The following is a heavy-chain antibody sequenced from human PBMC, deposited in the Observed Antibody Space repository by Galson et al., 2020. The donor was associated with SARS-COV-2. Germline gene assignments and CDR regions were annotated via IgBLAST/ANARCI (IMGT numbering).Heavy chain of an antibody. J-gene: IGHJ4*02. CDR1: GFTFSSSA. D-gene: IGHD3-22*01. Sequence: QLGESLKISCAASGFTFSSSAMHWVRQAPGKGLEWVAIISYDGTTIYKSDSVKGRFTISRDISKNILYLQMNRLRPEDTGVYYCAREMDDDSSSWYDYWGQGTLVTVSP. CDR3: AREMDDDSSSWYDY. CDR2: ISYDGTTI. V-gene: IGHV3-30*04.